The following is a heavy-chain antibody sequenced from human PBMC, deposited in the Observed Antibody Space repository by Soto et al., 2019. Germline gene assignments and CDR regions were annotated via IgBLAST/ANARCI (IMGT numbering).Heavy chain of an antibody. Sequence: QVQLQQWGAGLLKPSETLSLTCAVYGGSFSGYYWSWIRQPPGKGLEWIGEINHSGSTNYNPSLKSRVTISVDTSTNHFSLKLSSVTAADTAVYYCARRYDCWSGYPNRAGHPFDYWGQGTLVTVSS. CDR1: GGSFSGYY. CDR3: ARRYDCWSGYPNRAGHPFDY. V-gene: IGHV4-34*01. J-gene: IGHJ4*02. CDR2: INHSGST. D-gene: IGHD3-3*01.